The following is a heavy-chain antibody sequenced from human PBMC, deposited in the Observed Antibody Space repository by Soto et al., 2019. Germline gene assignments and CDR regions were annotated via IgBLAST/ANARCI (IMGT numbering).Heavy chain of an antibody. J-gene: IGHJ6*02. CDR2: IIPFIGTA. D-gene: IGHD4-4*01. CDR1: GGTFSSYA. Sequence: QVQLVQSGAEVKKPGSSVTVSCKASGGTFSSYAISWVRQAPGQGLEWMGRIIPFIGTANYAQKFQGRVTITADETTSTAYMELTSLRSEDTAVYYCARVVMTTVHASYYYGMDVWDQGTTVTVSS. V-gene: IGHV1-69*18. CDR3: ARVVMTTVHASYYYGMDV.